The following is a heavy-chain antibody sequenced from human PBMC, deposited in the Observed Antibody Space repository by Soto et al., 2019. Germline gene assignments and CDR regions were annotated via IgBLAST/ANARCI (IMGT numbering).Heavy chain of an antibody. J-gene: IGHJ6*02. V-gene: IGHV4-59*02. Sequence: PSSTLSLTCAVSAGSVSSSYWSWIRQPPGKGLEWIGSIYYSGSTNYNPSLKSRVTISVDPYKNQFSLQLSSVTAADTAAYYCATXXGDYYGMDVWGQGTTVTVCS. CDR1: AGSVSSSY. CDR3: ATXXGDYYGMDV. CDR2: IYYSGST.